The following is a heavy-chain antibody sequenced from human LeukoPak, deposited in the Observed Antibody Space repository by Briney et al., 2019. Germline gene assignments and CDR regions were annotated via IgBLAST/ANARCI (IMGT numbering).Heavy chain of an antibody. CDR1: GYTFTSYY. Sequence: ASVKVSFKASGYTFTSYYMHWVRQAPGQRLEWMGGIIPIFGTANYAQKFQGRVTITADESTSTAYMELSSLRSEDTAVYYCASERNYYGSGSPLDYWGQGTLVTVSS. J-gene: IGHJ4*02. CDR3: ASERNYYGSGSPLDY. V-gene: IGHV1-69*13. CDR2: IIPIFGTA. D-gene: IGHD3-10*01.